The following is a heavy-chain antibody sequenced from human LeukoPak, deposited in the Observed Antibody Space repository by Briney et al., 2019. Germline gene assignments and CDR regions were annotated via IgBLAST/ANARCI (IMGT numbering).Heavy chain of an antibody. J-gene: IGHJ4*02. CDR1: GDSINSGNYY. CDR3: ARSGGWLFPFDY. V-gene: IGHV4-31*03. Sequence: SQTLSLTCTVSGDSINSGNYYWNWIRHHPGKGLEWVGYIYYTGSTYYNPSLKSRLAISVDTSKNQFSLKLSSVTAADTALYYCARSGGWLFPFDYWGQGTLVTVSS. D-gene: IGHD3-22*01. CDR2: IYYTGST.